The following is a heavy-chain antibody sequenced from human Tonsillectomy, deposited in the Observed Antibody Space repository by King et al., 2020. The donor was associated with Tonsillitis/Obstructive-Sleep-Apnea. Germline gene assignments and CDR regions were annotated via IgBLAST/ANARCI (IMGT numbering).Heavy chain of an antibody. V-gene: IGHV3-33*01. CDR3: ARDKDTAMVYYYYYMDV. Sequence: QLVQSGGGVVQPGRSLRLSCAASGFTFSSYGMHWVRQAPGKGLEWVAVIWYDGSNKYYADSVKGRFTISRDNSKNTLYLQMNSLRAEDTAVYYCARDKDTAMVYYYYYMDVWGKGTTVTVSS. D-gene: IGHD5-18*01. J-gene: IGHJ6*03. CDR2: IWYDGSNK. CDR1: GFTFSSYG.